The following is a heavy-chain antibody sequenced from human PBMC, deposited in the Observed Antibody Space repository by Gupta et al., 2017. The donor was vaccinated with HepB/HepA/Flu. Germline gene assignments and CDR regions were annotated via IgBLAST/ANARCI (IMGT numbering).Heavy chain of an antibody. D-gene: IGHD3-10*02. V-gene: IGHV3-11*01. CDR2: ISSSGSTI. Sequence: QVQLVGSGGGLVKPGGSLRLSCAASGFTFSDYYMSWIRQAPGKGLEWVSYISSSGSTIYYADSCKGRFTISRDNAKNSLYMQMNRMRAEQTAVYYCARDFPPDCSGSSFGYWVHGTLVTVYS. CDR3: ARDFPPDCSGSSFGY. J-gene: IGHJ4*01. CDR1: GFTFSDYY.